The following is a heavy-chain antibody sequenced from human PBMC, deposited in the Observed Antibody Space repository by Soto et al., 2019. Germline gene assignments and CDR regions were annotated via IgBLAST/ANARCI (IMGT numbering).Heavy chain of an antibody. CDR3: ARFGAITMVRGVLNRGFDP. V-gene: IGHV4-34*01. CDR2: INHSGST. J-gene: IGHJ5*02. D-gene: IGHD3-10*01. CDR1: GGSFSGYY. Sequence: SETLSLTCAVYGGSFSGYYWSWIRQPPGKGLEWIGEINHSGSTNYNPSLKSRVTISVDTSKNQFSLKLSSVTAADTAVYYCARFGAITMVRGVLNRGFDPWGQGTLVTVSS.